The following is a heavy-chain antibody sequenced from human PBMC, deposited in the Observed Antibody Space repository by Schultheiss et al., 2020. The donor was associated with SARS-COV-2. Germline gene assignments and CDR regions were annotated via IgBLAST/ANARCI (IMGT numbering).Heavy chain of an antibody. CDR1: GYSISSGYY. Sequence: SETLSLTCAVSGYSISSGYYWGWIRQPPGKGLEWIGEINHSASTNYNPSLTSRVTMSVDTSKNQFSLKLSSVTAADTAVYYCASFLLPNNWYFDLWGRGTLVTVSS. V-gene: IGHV4-38-2*01. J-gene: IGHJ2*01. CDR3: ASFLLPNNWYFDL. CDR2: INHSAST. D-gene: IGHD2/OR15-2a*01.